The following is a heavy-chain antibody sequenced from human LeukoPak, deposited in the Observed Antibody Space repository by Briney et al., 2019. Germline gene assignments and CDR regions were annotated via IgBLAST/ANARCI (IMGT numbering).Heavy chain of an antibody. J-gene: IGHJ4*02. V-gene: IGHV1-24*01. CDR3: ATGVESSGWPLGDY. D-gene: IGHD6-19*01. CDR2: FDPEDGET. CDR1: GYTLTELS. Sequence: GASVKVSCKVSGYTLTELSMHWVRQDPGKGLECMGGFDPEDGETIYAQKFQGRVTMTEDTSTDTAYMELSSLRSEDTAVYYCATGVESSGWPLGDYWGQGTLVTVSS.